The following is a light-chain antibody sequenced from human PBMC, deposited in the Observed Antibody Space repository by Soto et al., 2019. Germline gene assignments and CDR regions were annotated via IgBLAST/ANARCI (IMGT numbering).Light chain of an antibody. Sequence: SYELTQPPSVSVSPGQTASITCSGDKLDNKYACWYQQKPGQSPVLVIYQDSKRPSGIPERFSGSSSGNTATLTISGTQAMDEADYYCQAWDSSTVVFGGGTKLTVL. V-gene: IGLV3-1*01. CDR2: QDS. CDR1: KLDNKY. CDR3: QAWDSSTVV. J-gene: IGLJ2*01.